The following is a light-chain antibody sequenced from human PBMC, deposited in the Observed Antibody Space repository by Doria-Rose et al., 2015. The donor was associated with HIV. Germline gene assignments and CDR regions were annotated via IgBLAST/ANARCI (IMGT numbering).Light chain of an antibody. CDR2: GAS. CDR1: QSVSANY. CDR3: HQYASSRT. V-gene: IGKV3-20*01. Sequence: TQSPGTLSLSPGERATLSCRASQSVSANYLAWYQQRPGQSPRLLIYGASSSATDIPDRFSGSGSGTDFTLTISRLEPEDFAVYYCHQYASSRTFGQGTKVETK. J-gene: IGKJ1*01.